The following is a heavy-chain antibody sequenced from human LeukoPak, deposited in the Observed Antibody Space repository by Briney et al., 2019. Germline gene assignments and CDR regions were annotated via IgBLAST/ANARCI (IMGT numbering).Heavy chain of an antibody. CDR1: GFTFSNAW. V-gene: IGHV3-15*01. J-gene: IGHJ4*02. Sequence: GGSLRLSCAASGFTFSNAWMSWVRQAPGKGLEWVGRIKSKTDGGTTDYAAPVKGRFTISRDDSKNTLYLQMNSLRDEDTAVYYCARNYGGNSAGWGQGTLVTVSS. CDR3: ARNYGGNSAG. CDR2: IKSKTDGGTT. D-gene: IGHD4-23*01.